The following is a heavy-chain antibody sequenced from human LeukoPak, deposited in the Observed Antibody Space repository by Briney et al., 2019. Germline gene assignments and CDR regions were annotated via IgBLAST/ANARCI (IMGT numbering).Heavy chain of an antibody. CDR3: AKDSFSHNGIFDALDI. D-gene: IGHD2-8*01. CDR2: ISRSGGST. V-gene: IGHV3-23*01. Sequence: GGSLRLSCAASGFTLGTYDMYWVRQAPGKGLECVSSISRSGGSTYYADSVKGRFTISRDNSKNTLYLQMSSLRAEDTAIYYCAKDSFSHNGIFDALDIWGQGTMVTVSS. J-gene: IGHJ3*02. CDR1: GFTLGTYD.